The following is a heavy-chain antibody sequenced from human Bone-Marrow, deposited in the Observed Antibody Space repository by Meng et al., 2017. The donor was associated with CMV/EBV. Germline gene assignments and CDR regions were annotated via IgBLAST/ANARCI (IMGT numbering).Heavy chain of an antibody. J-gene: IGHJ6*02. CDR2: MNPNSGNT. CDR3: ARRGFNYPRDYYGKDV. V-gene: IGHV1-8*01. CDR1: GYTFTNYD. Sequence: ASVKVSCKASGYTFTNYDINWVRQATGQGLEWMGWMNPNSGNTGYAQKFQGRVTMTRDTSKSTAYMELASLRSEDTAVYFCARRGFNYPRDYYGKDVWGHGTTVTVSS. D-gene: IGHD4-11*01.